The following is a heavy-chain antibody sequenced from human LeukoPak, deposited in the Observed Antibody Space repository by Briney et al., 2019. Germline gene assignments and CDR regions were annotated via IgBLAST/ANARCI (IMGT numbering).Heavy chain of an antibody. D-gene: IGHD3-16*01. V-gene: IGHV4-34*01. J-gene: IGHJ4*02. CDR1: GGSFSGYY. CDR2: INHSGST. CDR3: ARGRGGKGNFDY. Sequence: SETLSLTCAVYGGSFSGYYWSWIRQPPGKGLEWIGEINHSGSTNYNPSLKSRVTISVDTSKNQLSLKLSSVTAADTAGYYCARGRGGKGNFDYWGQGTLVTVSS.